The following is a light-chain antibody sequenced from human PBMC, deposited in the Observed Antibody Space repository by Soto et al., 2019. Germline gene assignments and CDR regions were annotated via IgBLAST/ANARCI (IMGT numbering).Light chain of an antibody. J-gene: IGKJ5*01. V-gene: IGKV1-27*01. CDR2: GAS. CDR1: QDIIXH. CDR3: QNYHLALGT. Sequence: DIQMTQSPXSLSASVGXTVTITCXASQDIIXHLAWYQQRPGKVPNLLIYGASTLHSGVPSRFRGSGSGTHFTLTISSLQPEDVATYYCQNYHLALGTFGQGTRLEIK.